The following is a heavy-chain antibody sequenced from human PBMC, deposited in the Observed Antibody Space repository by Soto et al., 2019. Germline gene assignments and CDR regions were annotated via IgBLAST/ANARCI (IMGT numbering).Heavy chain of an antibody. CDR1: GFTFGSYS. Sequence: GGSLRLSCAASGFTFGSYSMNWVRQAPGKGLEWVSSISSSSSYIYYADSVKGRFTISRDNAKNSLYLQMNSLRAEDTAVYYCARSSSWDNGFDPWAREPWSPSPQ. V-gene: IGHV3-21*01. CDR3: ARSSSWDNGFDP. J-gene: IGHJ5*02. CDR2: ISSSSSYI. D-gene: IGHD6-13*01.